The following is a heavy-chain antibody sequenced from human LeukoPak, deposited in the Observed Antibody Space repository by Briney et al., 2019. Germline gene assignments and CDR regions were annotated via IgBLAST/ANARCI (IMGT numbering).Heavy chain of an antibody. CDR2: IYYSGST. J-gene: IGHJ4*02. V-gene: IGHV4-59*01. CDR3: ARLVYYYDSSGYYYFDY. CDR1: GGSISSYY. Sequence: SETLSLTCTVSGGSISSYYWSWIRQPPGRGLEWIGYIYYSGSTNYNPSLKSRLTISVDTSKNQFALKLSSVTAADTAVYYCARLVYYYDSSGYYYFDYWGQGTLVTVSS. D-gene: IGHD3-22*01.